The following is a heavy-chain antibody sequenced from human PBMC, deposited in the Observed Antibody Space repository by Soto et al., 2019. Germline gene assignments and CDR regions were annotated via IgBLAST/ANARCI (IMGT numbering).Heavy chain of an antibody. V-gene: IGHV4-31*03. Sequence: SETLSLTCTVSCGSISSGGYYFSCIRQHPGKGLEWIGYIYYSGSTYYNPSLKSRVTISVDTSKNQFSLKLSSVTAADTAVYYCARSSRGYSYGSEQHFDYWGQGTLVTVSS. J-gene: IGHJ4*02. CDR3: ARSSRGYSYGSEQHFDY. CDR1: CGSISSGGYY. D-gene: IGHD5-18*01. CDR2: IYYSGST.